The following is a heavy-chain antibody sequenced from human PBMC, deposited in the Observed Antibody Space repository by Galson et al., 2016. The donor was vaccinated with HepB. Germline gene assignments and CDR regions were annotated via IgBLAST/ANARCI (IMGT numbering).Heavy chain of an antibody. CDR2: INPNNGAT. CDR1: GYTFTAYY. J-gene: IGHJ3*02. Sequence: SVKVSCKASGYTFTAYYMHWVRQAPGQGLEWMGWINPNNGATNFAQNFQGRVTMTRDTSTNTAFMELTRLRSDDTAVYYCARDMRDEDYGDYDAFEIWGQGTMVTVSP. V-gene: IGHV1-2*02. CDR3: ARDMRDEDYGDYDAFEI. D-gene: IGHD4-17*01.